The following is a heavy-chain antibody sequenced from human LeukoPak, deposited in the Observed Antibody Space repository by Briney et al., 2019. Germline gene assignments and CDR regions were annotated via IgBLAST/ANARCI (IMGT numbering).Heavy chain of an antibody. Sequence: SETLSLTCAVYGGSFSSYYWSWIRQPPGKGLEWIGYIYYSGSTNYNPSLKSRVTISVDTSKNQFSLKLSSVTAADTAVYYCARVATPGSFTMIVDRSYYFDYWGQGTLVTVSS. D-gene: IGHD3-22*01. CDR2: IYYSGST. CDR1: GGSFSSYY. J-gene: IGHJ4*02. V-gene: IGHV4-59*01. CDR3: ARVATPGSFTMIVDRSYYFDY.